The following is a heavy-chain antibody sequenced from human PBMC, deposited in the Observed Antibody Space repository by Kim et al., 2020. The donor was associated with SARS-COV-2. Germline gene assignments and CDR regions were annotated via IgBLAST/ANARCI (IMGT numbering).Heavy chain of an antibody. CDR1: GFTFDDYA. CDR3: AKVSGSYFYYYYYGMDV. Sequence: GGSLRLSCAASGFTFDDYAMHWVRQAPGKGLEWVSLISGDGGSTYYADSVKGRFTISRDNSKNSLYLQMNSLRTEDTALYYCAKVSGSYFYYYYYGMDVWGQGTTVTVSS. V-gene: IGHV3-43*02. D-gene: IGHD1-26*01. J-gene: IGHJ6*02. CDR2: ISGDGGST.